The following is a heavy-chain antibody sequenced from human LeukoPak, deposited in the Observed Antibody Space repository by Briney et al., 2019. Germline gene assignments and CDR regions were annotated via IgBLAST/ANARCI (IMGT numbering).Heavy chain of an antibody. J-gene: IGHJ4*02. Sequence: GGSLRLSCAASGFTFSSYEMNWVRQGPGKGLEWVSYISSSSTTIYYADSVQGRFTISRDNAKNSLYLQMNSLRAEDTAVYYCARSYYYDSSGYYDFDYWGQGTLVTVSS. D-gene: IGHD3-22*01. CDR1: GFTFSSYE. V-gene: IGHV3-48*01. CDR2: ISSSSTTI. CDR3: ARSYYYDSSGYYDFDY.